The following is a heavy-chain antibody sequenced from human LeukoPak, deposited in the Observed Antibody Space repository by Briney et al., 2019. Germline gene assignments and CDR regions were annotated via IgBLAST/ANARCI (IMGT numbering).Heavy chain of an antibody. CDR1: GYTLTELS. Sequence: GASVKVSCKVSGYTLTELSMHWVRQAPGKGLEWVSAISGSGGSTYYADSLKGRFTISRDNSKNTLYLQMNSLRAEDTAVYYCAKTVSGYCSGGSCRTMDVWGQGTTVTVSS. CDR2: ISGSGGST. CDR3: AKTVSGYCSGGSCRTMDV. V-gene: IGHV3-23*01. D-gene: IGHD2-15*01. J-gene: IGHJ6*02.